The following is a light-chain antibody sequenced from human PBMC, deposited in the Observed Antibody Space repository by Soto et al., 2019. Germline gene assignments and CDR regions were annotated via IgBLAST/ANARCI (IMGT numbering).Light chain of an antibody. V-gene: IGKV3-20*01. J-gene: IGKJ3*01. CDR2: GAS. CDR1: QSVSSSY. CDR3: QQYGSSPPLFT. Sequence: EIVLTQSPGPLSLSPGERATLSCRASQSVSSSYLAWYQQKPGQAPRLLIYGASSRATGIPDRFSGSGSATDFTLTISRLEPEDFAVYYCQQYGSSPPLFTFGPGTKVDIK.